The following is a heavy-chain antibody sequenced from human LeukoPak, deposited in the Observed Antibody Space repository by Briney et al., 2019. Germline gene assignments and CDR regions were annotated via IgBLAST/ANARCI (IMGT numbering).Heavy chain of an antibody. CDR1: GGSISSGSYY. CDR3: ARGRSVAGPWNWFDP. D-gene: IGHD6-19*01. J-gene: IGHJ5*02. V-gene: IGHV4-61*02. Sequence: PSETLSLTCTVSGGSISSGSYYWSWIRQPAGKGLEWIGRIYTSGSTNYNPSLKSRVTISVDTSKNQFSLKLSSVTAADTAVYYCARGRSVAGPWNWFDPWGQGTLVTVSS. CDR2: IYTSGST.